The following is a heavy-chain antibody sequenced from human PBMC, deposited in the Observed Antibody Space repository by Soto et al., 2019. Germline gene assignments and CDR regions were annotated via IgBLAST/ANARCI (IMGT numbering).Heavy chain of an antibody. V-gene: IGHV3-30*18. CDR3: AKDRRERDYGGNSPSDY. J-gene: IGHJ4*02. D-gene: IGHD4-17*01. CDR1: GFSFTTYG. Sequence: QVQLVEAGGGVVQPGRSLRLSCAASGFSFTTYGMLWVRQTPGKGLEWVAVISHDESEKYYADSVKGRFTISRDNSKNTLDLQMNSLRVEDTAVYYCAKDRRERDYGGNSPSDYWGQGTLVTVSS. CDR2: ISHDESEK.